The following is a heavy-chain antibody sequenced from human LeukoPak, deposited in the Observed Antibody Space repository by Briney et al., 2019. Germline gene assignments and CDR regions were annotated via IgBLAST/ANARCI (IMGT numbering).Heavy chain of an antibody. Sequence: SETLSDTCTVSGGSISSYYWSWIRQPPGKGLEWIGYISYSGSTNYNPSLKSRVTISVDTSKNQFSLKLSSVTAADTAVYYCARSGYCGDDCYSDYFDYWGQGTLVTVSS. J-gene: IGHJ4*02. CDR1: GGSISSYY. CDR3: ARSGYCGDDCYSDYFDY. CDR2: ISYSGST. V-gene: IGHV4-59*01. D-gene: IGHD2-21*02.